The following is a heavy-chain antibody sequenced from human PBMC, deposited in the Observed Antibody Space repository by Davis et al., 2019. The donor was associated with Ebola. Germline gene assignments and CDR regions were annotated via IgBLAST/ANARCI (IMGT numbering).Heavy chain of an antibody. CDR2: ISSSSSYI. CDR1: GFTFSSYA. J-gene: IGHJ6*02. V-gene: IGHV3-21*01. CDR3: ARVGYDFWSGVYYYYGMDV. Sequence: GESLKISCAASGFTFSSYAMNWVRQAPGKGLEWVSSISSSSSYIYYADSVKGRFTISRDNATNSLYLQMNSLRAEDTAVYYCARVGYDFWSGVYYYYGMDVWGQGTTVTVSS. D-gene: IGHD3-3*01.